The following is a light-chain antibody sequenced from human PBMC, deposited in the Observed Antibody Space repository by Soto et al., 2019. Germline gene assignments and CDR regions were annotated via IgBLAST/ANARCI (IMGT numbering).Light chain of an antibody. CDR2: DAS. Sequence: EIVLTQSAGTLSLSPGERATLSCRASQTVSGRYLAWFQQKPSQTPRLLIDDASTRAAGVSDRFSGSGSGTDFSLTINRLGPEDFAVYYCQHYGSSPWTFGQGTKVEIK. V-gene: IGKV3-20*01. CDR1: QTVSGRY. J-gene: IGKJ1*01. CDR3: QHYGSSPWT.